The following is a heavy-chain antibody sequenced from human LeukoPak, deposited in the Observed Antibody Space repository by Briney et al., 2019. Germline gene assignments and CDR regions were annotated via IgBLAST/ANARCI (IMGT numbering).Heavy chain of an antibody. CDR1: GGSISSISSNN. J-gene: IGHJ5*02. V-gene: IGHV4-39*01. CDR3: ARLPTGYPNWFDT. D-gene: IGHD5-18*01. Sequence: SETLSLICAVSGGSISSISSNNWAWIRQPPGKGLELIAAIHYTGSTYYNPSFMSRVTISVDTSKNQFSLKLNSLTATDTAVYYCARLPTGYPNWFDTWGQGILVTVSS. CDR2: IHYTGST.